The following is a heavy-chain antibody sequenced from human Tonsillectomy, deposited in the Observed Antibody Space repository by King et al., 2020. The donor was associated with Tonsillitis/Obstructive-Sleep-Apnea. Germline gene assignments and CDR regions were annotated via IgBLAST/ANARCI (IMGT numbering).Heavy chain of an antibody. V-gene: IGHV5-10-1*01. CDR2: IYPSDSYT. CDR3: ARLCREDNYYYYMDV. Sequence: EVQLVESGAEVKKPGESLRISCKGSGYSFISYWITWVRQMPGKGLEWSGRIYPSDSYTHYSPSSQGHVTISADKSISTAYLQWSSLKASDTAMYYCARLCREDNYYYYMDVWGKGTTVTVSS. J-gene: IGHJ6*03. D-gene: IGHD1-26*01. CDR1: GYSFISYW.